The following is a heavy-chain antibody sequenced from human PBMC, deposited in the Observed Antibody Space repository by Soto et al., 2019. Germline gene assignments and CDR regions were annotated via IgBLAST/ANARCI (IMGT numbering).Heavy chain of an antibody. CDR2: ISSSGSTT. V-gene: IGHV3-48*03. D-gene: IGHD3-16*01. Sequence: PGGSLRLSCAASGFTFNTYEMNWVRQAPGKGLEWVSYISSSGSTTYYADSVKGRFTISRDNAKNSLYLQMNSLRAEDTAIYYFATRGGGGGAFDFWGQGTMVTVSS. CDR1: GFTFNTYE. CDR3: ATRGGGGGAFDF. J-gene: IGHJ3*01.